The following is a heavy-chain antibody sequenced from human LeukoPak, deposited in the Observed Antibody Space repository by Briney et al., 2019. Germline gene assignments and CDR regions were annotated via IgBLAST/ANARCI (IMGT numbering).Heavy chain of an antibody. CDR2: IKSKTDGGTT. J-gene: IGHJ5*02. D-gene: IGHD4-17*01. Sequence: PGGSLRLSCAASGFTFSNAWMNWVRQAPGKGLEWVGRIKSKTDGGTTDYAAPVKGRFTISRDDSKNTLYLQMNSLRAEDTAVYYCARAWDYGDYGGQGGWFDPWGQGTLVTVSS. CDR3: ARAWDYGDYGGQGGWFDP. V-gene: IGHV3-15*01. CDR1: GFTFSNAW.